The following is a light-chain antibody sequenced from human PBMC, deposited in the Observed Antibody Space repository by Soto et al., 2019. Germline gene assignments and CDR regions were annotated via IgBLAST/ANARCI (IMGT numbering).Light chain of an antibody. CDR1: QRFSNK. V-gene: IGKV3-15*01. CDR3: QQYNNWPYT. Sequence: EIGITQSPPTLSVSPGERATLSSRASQRFSNKLACYQQKPGQAPRLLIYGAYTRATAIPARFIGSGSGTAFTLTISSLQSEDFAVYYCQQYNNWPYTFGQGTKLEIK. J-gene: IGKJ2*01. CDR2: GAY.